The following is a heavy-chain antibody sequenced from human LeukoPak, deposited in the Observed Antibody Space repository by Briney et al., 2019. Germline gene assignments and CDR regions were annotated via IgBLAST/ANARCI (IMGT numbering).Heavy chain of an antibody. Sequence: GGPLRLSCAASGFTFSSYAMSWVRQAPGKGLEWVSAISGSGGSRYYADSVKGRFTISRDNSKNTLYLQMNSLRAEDTAVYYCAKDRDYDSSGALDYWGQGTLVTVSS. CDR2: ISGSGGSR. J-gene: IGHJ4*02. CDR3: AKDRDYDSSGALDY. CDR1: GFTFSSYA. D-gene: IGHD3-22*01. V-gene: IGHV3-23*01.